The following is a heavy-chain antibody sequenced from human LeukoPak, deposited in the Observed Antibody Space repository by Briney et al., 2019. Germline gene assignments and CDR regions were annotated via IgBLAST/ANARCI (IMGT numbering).Heavy chain of an antibody. D-gene: IGHD5-12*01. V-gene: IGHV4-34*01. CDR3: ATAGGYTRGWRFQH. CDR1: GGSFSGYY. J-gene: IGHJ1*01. CDR2: INHSGST. Sequence: SETQSLTCAVYGGSFSGYYWSWIRQPPGKGQEWIGEINHSGSTNYNPSLKSRVTISVDTSKNQFSLKLSSVTYADTAVYYCATAGGYTRGWRFQHWGQGTLVTVSS.